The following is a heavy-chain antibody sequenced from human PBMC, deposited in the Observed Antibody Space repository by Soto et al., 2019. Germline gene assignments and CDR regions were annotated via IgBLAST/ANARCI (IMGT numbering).Heavy chain of an antibody. D-gene: IGHD3-16*02. Sequence: ASVKVSCKASGYTFTSYDINWVRQATGQGLEWMGWMNPNSGNTGYAQKFQGRVTMTRNTSISTAYMELSSLRSEDTAVYYCARGVGTYYDYIWGSYRPENFDYWGQGTLVTVSS. V-gene: IGHV1-8*01. CDR1: GYTFTSYD. J-gene: IGHJ4*02. CDR3: ARGVGTYYDYIWGSYRPENFDY. CDR2: MNPNSGNT.